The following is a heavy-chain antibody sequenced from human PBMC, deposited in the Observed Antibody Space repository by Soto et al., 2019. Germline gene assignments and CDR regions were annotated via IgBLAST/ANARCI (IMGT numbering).Heavy chain of an antibody. CDR2: ISTSGRT. J-gene: IGHJ3*02. Sequence: QVQLQESGPGLVKPSETLSLTCSVSDGSINSDYWTWIRQSAGKGLEWIGRISTSGRTTYNPSLKSRVTMSIDTSRNQFSLTLISVTAADTALYYCARLHLPALPCAFDIWGQGTMVTVSS. CDR3: ARLHLPALPCAFDI. V-gene: IGHV4-4*07. D-gene: IGHD2-2*01. CDR1: DGSINSDY.